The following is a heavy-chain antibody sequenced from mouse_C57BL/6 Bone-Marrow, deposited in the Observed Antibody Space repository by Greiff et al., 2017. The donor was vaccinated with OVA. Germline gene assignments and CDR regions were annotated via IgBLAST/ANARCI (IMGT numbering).Heavy chain of an antibody. CDR2: IYPRSGNT. V-gene: IGHV1-81*01. D-gene: IGHD1-1*01. J-gene: IGHJ3*01. CDR1: GYTFTSYG. CDR3: ARRVILEWAWFAY. Sequence: VQRVESGAELARPGASVKLSCKASGYTFTSYGISWVKQRTGQGLEWIGEIYPRSGNTYYNEKFKGKATLTADKSSSTAYMELRSLTSEDSAVYFCARRVILEWAWFAYWGQGTLVTVSA.